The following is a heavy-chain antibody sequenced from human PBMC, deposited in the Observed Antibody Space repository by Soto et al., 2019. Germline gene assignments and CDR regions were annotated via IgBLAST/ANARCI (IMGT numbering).Heavy chain of an antibody. D-gene: IGHD2-8*01. Sequence: GASVKVSCKASGYSFTDYHIHWVRQAPGQGLEWLGRINPKSGGTSTAQKFQGWVTMTTDTSISTASMELTRLTSDDAAIYYCARGDSTDCSNGVCSFFYNHDMDVWGQGTTVTVSS. CDR3: ARGDSTDCSNGVCSFFYNHDMDV. CDR1: GYSFTDYH. V-gene: IGHV1-2*04. CDR2: INPKSGGT. J-gene: IGHJ6*02.